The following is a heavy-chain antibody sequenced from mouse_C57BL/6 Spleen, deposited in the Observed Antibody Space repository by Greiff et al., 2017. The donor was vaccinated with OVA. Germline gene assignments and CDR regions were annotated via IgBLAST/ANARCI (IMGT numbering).Heavy chain of an antibody. J-gene: IGHJ3*01. D-gene: IGHD1-1*01. V-gene: IGHV7-3*01. CDR3: ARYDYDRAWFAY. CDR1: GFTFTDYY. CDR2: IRNKANGYTT. Sequence: EVQGVESGGGLVQPGGSLSLSCAASGFTFTDYYMSWVRQPPGKALEWLGFIRNKANGYTTEYSASVKGRFTISRDNSQSILYLQMNALRAEDSATYYCARYDYDRAWFAYWGQGTLVTVSA.